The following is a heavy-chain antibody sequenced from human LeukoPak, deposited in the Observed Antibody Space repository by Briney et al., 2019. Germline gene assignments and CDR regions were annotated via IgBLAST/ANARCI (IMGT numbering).Heavy chain of an antibody. J-gene: IGHJ4*02. CDR1: GFNFSSYT. CDR2: ISSSRTSI. CDR3: ATEGRSTTPGY. Sequence: GGSLRLSCGASGFNFSSYTMIWVRQAPGMGLERVSSISSSRTSIYYADSVKGRFTISRDNAKNSLYLQMNSLRAEDTSVYYCATEGRSTTPGYWGQGTLVIVSS. D-gene: IGHD6-13*01. V-gene: IGHV3-21*01.